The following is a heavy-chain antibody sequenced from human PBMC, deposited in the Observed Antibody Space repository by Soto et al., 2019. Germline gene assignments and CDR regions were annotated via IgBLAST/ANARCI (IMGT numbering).Heavy chain of an antibody. CDR1: GDFIRGSDYY. CDR3: AREGNLGRWLQPLDF. Sequence: SETLSLTCTVSGDFIRGSDYYWGWIRQPPGKGLEWIGNIYYSGTPYSYPSLKGRVTMSVDTSKNQFSMRLSSVTAADTAKYFCAREGNLGRWLQPLDFWGQGTLVTVSS. J-gene: IGHJ4*02. D-gene: IGHD5-12*01. CDR2: IYYSGTP. V-gene: IGHV4-39*07.